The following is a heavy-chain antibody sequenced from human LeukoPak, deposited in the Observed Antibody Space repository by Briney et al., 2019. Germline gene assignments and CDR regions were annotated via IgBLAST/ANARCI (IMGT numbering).Heavy chain of an antibody. Sequence: PGGSLRLSCVVSGFTFRDYSMIWVRQAPGKGLQWVANMKKDGSETKYGDFVKGRFTISRDNAKNSLFLQMNSLRVEDTAVYYCGRHRSSSGTYFIDCWGQGTLVSVSS. CDR3: GRHRSSSGTYFIDC. D-gene: IGHD3-10*01. V-gene: IGHV3-7*01. J-gene: IGHJ4*02. CDR2: MKKDGSET. CDR1: GFTFRDYS.